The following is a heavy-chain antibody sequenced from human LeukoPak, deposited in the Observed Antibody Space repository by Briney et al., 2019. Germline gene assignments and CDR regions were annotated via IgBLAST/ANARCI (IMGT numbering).Heavy chain of an antibody. D-gene: IGHD6-19*01. V-gene: IGHV3-74*01. Sequence: GGALRLSCAASGFTFSTYWMHWVRQAPGKGLVWVSRINSDGSFTSYADSVKGRFTISRDNAKNTLYLQMNSLRAEDTAVYYCAREGSSGWPWNWFDPWGQGTLVTVSS. CDR1: GFTFSTYW. CDR2: INSDGSFT. J-gene: IGHJ5*01. CDR3: AREGSSGWPWNWFDP.